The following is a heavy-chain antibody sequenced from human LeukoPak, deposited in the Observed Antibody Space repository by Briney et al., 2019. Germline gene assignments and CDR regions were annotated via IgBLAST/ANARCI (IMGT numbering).Heavy chain of an antibody. CDR2: IIPIFGTA. CDR3: ARWWYKPRGWFDP. CDR1: GGTFSSYA. V-gene: IGHV1-69*05. J-gene: IGHJ5*02. Sequence: SVKVSCKASGGTFSSYAISWVRQAPGQGIEWMGGIIPIFGTANYAQKFQGRVTITTDESTSTAYMELSSLRSEDTAVYYCARWWYKPRGWFDPWGQGTLVTVSS. D-gene: IGHD2-15*01.